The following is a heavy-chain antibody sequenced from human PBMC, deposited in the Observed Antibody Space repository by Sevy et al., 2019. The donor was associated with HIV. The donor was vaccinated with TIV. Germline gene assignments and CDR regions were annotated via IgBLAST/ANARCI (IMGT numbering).Heavy chain of an antibody. CDR3: ARDSNTGYYYYFAMDV. Sequence: GGSLRLSCAASGFTFSDYPMHWVRQAPGKGLEWVAVISYDGIKKYYAESVKGRTTISRDNSENKLYLHMNSLRTEETAIYYCARDSNTGYYYYFAMDVWGQGTTVTVSS. V-gene: IGHV3-30-3*01. CDR2: ISYDGIKK. J-gene: IGHJ6*02. CDR1: GFTFSDYP. D-gene: IGHD2-8*02.